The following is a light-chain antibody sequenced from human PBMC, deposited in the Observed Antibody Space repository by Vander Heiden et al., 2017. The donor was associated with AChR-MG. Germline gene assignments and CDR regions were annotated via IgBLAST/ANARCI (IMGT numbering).Light chain of an antibody. CDR3: QQYGSSPLYT. V-gene: IGKV3-20*01. Sequence: IVLTQSPGTLSLSPGERATLSCRASQSVSSSYLAWYQQKPGQAPRLLIYGASSRATGIPDRFSGSGSGTDFTLTISRLEPEDFAVYYCQQYGSSPLYTFGQRTKLEIK. CDR1: QSVSSSY. CDR2: GAS. J-gene: IGKJ2*01.